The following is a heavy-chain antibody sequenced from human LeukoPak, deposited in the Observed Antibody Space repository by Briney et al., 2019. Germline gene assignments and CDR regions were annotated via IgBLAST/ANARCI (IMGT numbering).Heavy chain of an antibody. CDR2: INPNSGHT. J-gene: IGHJ4*02. D-gene: IGHD3-16*01. CDR3: ARSVVGVRKRNDY. Sequence: ASVKVSCKASGYTFSSYDIIWVRQASGQGLEWMGWINPNSGHTGYAHKFQGRVTMTRSTSISTAYMELTSLTSEDSAVYYCARSVVGVRKRNDYWGQGTLVTVSS. CDR1: GYTFSSYD. V-gene: IGHV1-8*01.